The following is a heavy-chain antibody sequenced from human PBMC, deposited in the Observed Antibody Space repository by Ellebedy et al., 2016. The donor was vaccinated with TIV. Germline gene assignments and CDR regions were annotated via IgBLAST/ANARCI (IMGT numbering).Heavy chain of an antibody. CDR2: ISGDGDNE. CDR3: TRVGHGGWYVGFDY. D-gene: IGHD6-19*01. Sequence: GESLKISXAASGLTFSTFAIHWVRQAPGKGLEWVAVISGDGDNEYYADSVKGRFIVSRDNSKNTAYLQLNSLRVDDTAVYYCTRVGHGGWYVGFDYWGQGTLVIVSS. J-gene: IGHJ4*02. CDR1: GLTFSTFA. V-gene: IGHV3-30-3*01.